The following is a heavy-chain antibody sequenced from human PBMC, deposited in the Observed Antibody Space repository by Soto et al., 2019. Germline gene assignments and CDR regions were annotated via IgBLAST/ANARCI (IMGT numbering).Heavy chain of an antibody. CDR3: ARDMSGGSSWYEFDS. V-gene: IGHV4-59*13. Sequence: SETLSLTCTVSGDSIRSSCWTWVRQPPGRGLEWIGYVYHTGTTNSNPSLKSRVTISADTSKNLFSLKLISVTPADTAVYFCARDMSGGSSWYEFDSWGPGTLVTVSS. CDR1: GDSIRSSC. J-gene: IGHJ1*01. D-gene: IGHD6-13*01. CDR2: VYHTGTT.